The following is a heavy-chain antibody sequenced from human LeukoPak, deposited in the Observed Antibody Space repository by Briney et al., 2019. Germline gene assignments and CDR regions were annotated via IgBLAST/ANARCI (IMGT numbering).Heavy chain of an antibody. D-gene: IGHD3-9*01. CDR1: GYSFTTYW. Sequence: GESLKISCEVYGYSFTTYWLGWVRQMPGKGLEWMGTFNPADSDIRYSPSFQGQATISADKSINTAYLQWNSLKASDTAIYYCARHVSSSRVAFDIWGQGTLVTVSS. J-gene: IGHJ4*02. CDR3: ARHVSSSRVAFDI. V-gene: IGHV5-51*01. CDR2: FNPADSDI.